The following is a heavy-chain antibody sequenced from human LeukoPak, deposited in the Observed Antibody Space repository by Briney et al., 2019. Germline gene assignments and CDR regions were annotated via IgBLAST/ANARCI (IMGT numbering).Heavy chain of an antibody. CDR3: ARSGVGVAGTDR. CDR2: VYYTGST. V-gene: IGHV4-61*01. D-gene: IGHD6-19*01. CDR1: GGSVSSGSYY. J-gene: IGHJ5*02. Sequence: SETLSLTCTVSGGSVSSGSYYWSWIRQPPGKGLEWSGYVYYTGSTNYNPSLKSRLTISVDTSKNQFSLKLTSVTAADSAVYYCARSGVGVAGTDRWGQGTLVTVSS.